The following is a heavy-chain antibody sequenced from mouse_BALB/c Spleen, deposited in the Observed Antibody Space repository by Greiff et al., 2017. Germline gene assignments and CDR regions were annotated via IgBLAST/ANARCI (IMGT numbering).Heavy chain of an antibody. Sequence: EVQLQESGGGLVQPGGSLKLSCAASGFTFSSYTMSWVRQTPEKRLEWVAYISNGGGSTYYPDTVKGRFTISRDNAKNTLYLQMSSLKSEDTAMYYCARHNYDYGFYAMDYWGQGTSVTVSS. D-gene: IGHD2-4*01. V-gene: IGHV5-12-2*01. J-gene: IGHJ4*01. CDR3: ARHNYDYGFYAMDY. CDR1: GFTFSSYT. CDR2: ISNGGGST.